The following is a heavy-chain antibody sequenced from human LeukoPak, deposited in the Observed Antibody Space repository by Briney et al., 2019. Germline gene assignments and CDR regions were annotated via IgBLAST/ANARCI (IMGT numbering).Heavy chain of an antibody. V-gene: IGHV3-9*01. CDR1: GLTFDDYA. Sequence: GGSLRLSCAASGLTFDDYAMHWVRQAPGKGLEWVSGISWNSGSIGYADSVKGRFTISRDNAKNSLYLQMNSLRAEDTALYYCAKDLGMVRREDAFDIWGQGTMVTVSS. D-gene: IGHD3-10*01. CDR2: ISWNSGSI. J-gene: IGHJ3*02. CDR3: AKDLGMVRREDAFDI.